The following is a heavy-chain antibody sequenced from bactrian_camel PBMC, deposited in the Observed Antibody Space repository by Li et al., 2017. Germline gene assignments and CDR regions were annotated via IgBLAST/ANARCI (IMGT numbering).Heavy chain of an antibody. CDR1: GYTYTTYC. Sequence: HVQLVESGGGLVQPGGSLRLSCAASGYTYTTYCMGWFRQAPGKEREGVAAIDSDGSTNYADSVKDRFTISKDNAKNTLYLQMNSLRPEDTAVYYCAADYDRATIATIWWDREYEYIYWGQGTQVTVS. J-gene: IGHJ4*01. V-gene: IGHV3S53*01. D-gene: IGHD4*01. CDR3: AADYDRATIATIWWDREYEYIY. CDR2: IDSDGST.